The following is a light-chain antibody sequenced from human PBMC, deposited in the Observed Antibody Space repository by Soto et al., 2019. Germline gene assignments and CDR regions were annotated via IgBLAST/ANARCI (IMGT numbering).Light chain of an antibody. CDR2: YDS. CDR1: NIGSES. V-gene: IGLV3-21*04. CDR3: QVWDSSSDL. J-gene: IGLJ2*01. Sequence: SYELTQPPSVSVAPGKTARITCGGNNIGSESVHWYQQKPGQAPVLVIYYDSDRPSGIPERFSGSNSGNTATLTISRVEAGDEADYYCQVWDSSSDLFGGGTKLTVL.